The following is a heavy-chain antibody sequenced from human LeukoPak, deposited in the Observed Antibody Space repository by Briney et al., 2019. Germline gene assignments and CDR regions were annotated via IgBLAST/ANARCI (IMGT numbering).Heavy chain of an antibody. J-gene: IGHJ4*02. D-gene: IGHD7-27*01. V-gene: IGHV3-7*01. CDR3: ARDKVTGASYFDY. Sequence: GGSLRLSCAASGFTFRNYWMSWVRQTPGEALEWVANIKQDGGEIYYLDSVKGRFTISRDNAKNSLYLQMNSLRGDDTAVYYCARDKVTGASYFDYWGLGTLVTVSS. CDR2: IKQDGGEI. CDR1: GFTFRNYW.